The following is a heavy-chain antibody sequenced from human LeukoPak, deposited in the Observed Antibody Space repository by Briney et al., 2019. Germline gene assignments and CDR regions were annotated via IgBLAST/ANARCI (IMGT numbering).Heavy chain of an antibody. CDR3: ARRLSGAWYSFDY. V-gene: IGHV3-23*01. D-gene: IGHD6-19*01. J-gene: IGHJ4*02. CDR1: GFTFSSYA. Sequence: GGSLRLSCAASGFTFSSYAVSWVRQAPGKGLEWVSHISSSGGSTYYADSVKGRFTISRDTSKKTSDLQMNSLRAEDTAVYYCARRLSGAWYSFDYWGQGTLVNVS. CDR2: ISSSGGST.